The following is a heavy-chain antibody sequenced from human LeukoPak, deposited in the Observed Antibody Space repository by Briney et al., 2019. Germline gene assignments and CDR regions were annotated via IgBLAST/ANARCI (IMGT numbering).Heavy chain of an antibody. CDR2: IIPIFGMK. V-gene: IGHV1-69*13. Sequence: SVKVSCKASGGTFRKYGISWVRQAPGQGLEWMGGIIPIFGMKYLAQKLQGRVTITADESTSTDYMELRSLRSEDTAVYYCASTPGIDYGDILYFEHWGQGTLVTVSS. CDR1: GGTFRKYG. CDR3: ASTPGIDYGDILYFEH. J-gene: IGHJ4*02. D-gene: IGHD4-17*01.